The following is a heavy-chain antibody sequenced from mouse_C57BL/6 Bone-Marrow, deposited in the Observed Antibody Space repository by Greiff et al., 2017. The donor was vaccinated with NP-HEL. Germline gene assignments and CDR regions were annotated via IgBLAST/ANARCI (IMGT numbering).Heavy chain of an antibody. V-gene: IGHV14-3*01. J-gene: IGHJ3*01. Sequence: EVQLVESVAELVRPGASVKLSCTASGFNIKNTYMHWVKQRPEQGLEWIGRIDPANGNTKYAPKFQGKATITADTSSNTAYLQLSSLTSEDTAIYYCARGNDYDGAWFAYWGQGTLVTVSA. CDR1: GFNIKNTY. CDR3: ARGNDYDGAWFAY. CDR2: IDPANGNT. D-gene: IGHD2-4*01.